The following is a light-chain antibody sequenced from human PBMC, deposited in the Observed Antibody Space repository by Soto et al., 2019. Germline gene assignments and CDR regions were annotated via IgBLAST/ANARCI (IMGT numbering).Light chain of an antibody. CDR1: QSVATN. J-gene: IGKJ2*01. V-gene: IGKV3-15*01. Sequence: EITVTQSPATLSVSPGERVTLSCRASQSVATNLAWYQQRPGQPPRLLIHGASSRATDIPTRFSGSGSGTEFTLTIRSLQSEDSAVYYCQQYNNWERTFGHGTKLEIK. CDR2: GAS. CDR3: QQYNNWERT.